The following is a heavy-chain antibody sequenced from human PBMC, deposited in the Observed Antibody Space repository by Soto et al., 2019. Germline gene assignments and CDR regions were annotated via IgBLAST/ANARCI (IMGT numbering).Heavy chain of an antibody. D-gene: IGHD2-8*01. Sequence: GGSLRLSCAASGFTFSSYAMHWVRQAPGKGLAWVAVISYDGSNKYYADSVKGRFTICRDNSKNTLYLQMNSLRAEDTAVYYCAREGYCTNGVCYYRTDYYGIDVWGQGTTVTVSS. CDR1: GFTFSSYA. CDR2: ISYDGSNK. J-gene: IGHJ6*02. CDR3: AREGYCTNGVCYYRTDYYGIDV. V-gene: IGHV3-30-3*01.